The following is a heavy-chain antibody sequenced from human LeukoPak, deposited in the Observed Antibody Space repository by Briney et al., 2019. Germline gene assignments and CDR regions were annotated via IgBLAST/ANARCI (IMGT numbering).Heavy chain of an antibody. D-gene: IGHD6-13*01. CDR1: GFTFSSYE. CDR2: ISSSGSTI. CDR3: ARVREAAAFDI. J-gene: IGHJ3*02. V-gene: IGHV3-48*03. Sequence: GGSLRLSCAASGFTFSSYEMNWVRQAPGKGLEWVSYISSSGSTIYYADSVKGRFTISRDNAKNSLYLQMNSLRAEDTAVYYCARVREAAAFDIWGQGTMVTVSS.